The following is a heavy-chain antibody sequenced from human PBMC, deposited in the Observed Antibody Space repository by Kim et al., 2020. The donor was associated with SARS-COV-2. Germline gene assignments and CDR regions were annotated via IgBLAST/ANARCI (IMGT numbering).Heavy chain of an antibody. D-gene: IGHD3-3*01. CDR3: ARVLWSGYSRLFYYGMDV. Sequence: KRRVTISVDTSKNQFSLKLSSVTAADTAVYYCARVLWSGYSRLFYYGMDVWGQGTTVTVSS. J-gene: IGHJ6*02. V-gene: IGHV4-34*01.